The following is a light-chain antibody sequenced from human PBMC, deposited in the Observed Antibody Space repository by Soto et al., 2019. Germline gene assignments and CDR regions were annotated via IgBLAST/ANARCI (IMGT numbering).Light chain of an antibody. J-gene: IGKJ1*01. V-gene: IGKV3-20*01. CDR3: QQYGSLWT. CDR2: GAS. CDR1: QSVSSSY. Sequence: EIVFTQSPGTLSLSPGERATLSCRASQSVSSSYLAWYQQKPGQAPRLLIYGASSRATGIPDRFSGSGSGTDFTLTISRLEPEDFAVYYCQQYGSLWTFGQGTKVDI.